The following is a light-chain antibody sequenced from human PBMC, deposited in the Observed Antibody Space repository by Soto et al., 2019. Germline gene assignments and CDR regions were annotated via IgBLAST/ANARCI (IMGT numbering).Light chain of an antibody. J-gene: IGKJ1*01. CDR2: DAS. CDR3: LQYDYYSRT. V-gene: IGKV1-5*01. CDR1: KSISTW. Sequence: VTKSPATXSVSPGKRVPIPCRASKSISTWLAWYQQKPGKAXKXXXYDASTLETGVPSRFSGSGSGTEFNLNISGLQPDDFAPYYCLQYDYYSRTFGQGTKVDI.